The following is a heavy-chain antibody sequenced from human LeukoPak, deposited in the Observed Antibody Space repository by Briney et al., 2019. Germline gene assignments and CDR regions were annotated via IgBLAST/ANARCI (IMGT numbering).Heavy chain of an antibody. D-gene: IGHD3-16*01. CDR3: ARDFRLRLGEYDY. CDR2: ISSSGSTI. V-gene: IGHV3-11*01. CDR1: XXXXXXYX. Sequence: GGSXXXXCAXXXXXXXXYXXXXXRQAPGXXLEWVSYISSSGSTIYYADSVKGRFTISRDNAKNSLYLQINSLRAEDTAVYYCARDFRLRLGEYDYWGQGTLVTVSS. J-gene: IGHJ4*02.